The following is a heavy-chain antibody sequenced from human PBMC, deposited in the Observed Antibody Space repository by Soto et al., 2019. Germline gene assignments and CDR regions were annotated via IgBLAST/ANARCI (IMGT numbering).Heavy chain of an antibody. V-gene: IGHV3-23*01. CDR2: ISDSGDST. D-gene: IGHD3-22*01. Sequence: EAQLLESGGGLVQPGGSLRLSCAASGFTFSNNGMNWVRQAPGKGLEWVSAISDSGDSTYYADSVKGRFTISRDNSNNTMYLQMSSLRAEDKAVYQCATDSYGTSGCLGNWGQGTLVTVSS. CDR3: ATDSYGTSGCLGN. J-gene: IGHJ4*02. CDR1: GFTFSNNG.